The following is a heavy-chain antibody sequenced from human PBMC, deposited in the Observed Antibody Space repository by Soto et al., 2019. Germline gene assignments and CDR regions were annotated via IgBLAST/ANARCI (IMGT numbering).Heavy chain of an antibody. J-gene: IGHJ5*02. Sequence: EVQLLESGGGLVQPGGSLRLSCAASGFTFSSYAMSWVRQSPGKGLEWVSAISGSGGSTYYADSVRGRFTNSRDNSKNTLYLQMNSLRAEDAAVYYCAKDFHDYVWGSYPDPWGQGTLVTVSS. CDR3: AKDFHDYVWGSYPDP. CDR1: GFTFSSYA. D-gene: IGHD3-16*02. V-gene: IGHV3-23*01. CDR2: ISGSGGST.